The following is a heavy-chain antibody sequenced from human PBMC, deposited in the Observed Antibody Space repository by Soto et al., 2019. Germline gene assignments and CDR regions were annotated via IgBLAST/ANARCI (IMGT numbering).Heavy chain of an antibody. CDR1: GFSLSSHW. Sequence: GGSLRLSCAASGFSLSSHWMNWVRQAPGKGLEWVANIKEDGSEKYFVDSVKARFTISRDNAKNSLYLQMNSLRDEDTAVDYCARDLGRTAAGYYYYYAMDVWGQGTTVTVSS. CDR3: ARDLGRTAAGYYYYYAMDV. V-gene: IGHV3-7*01. CDR2: IKEDGSEK. D-gene: IGHD2-2*01. J-gene: IGHJ6*02.